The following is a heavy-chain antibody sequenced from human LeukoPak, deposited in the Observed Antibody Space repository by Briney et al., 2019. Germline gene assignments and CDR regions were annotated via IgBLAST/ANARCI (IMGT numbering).Heavy chain of an antibody. V-gene: IGHV3-74*01. CDR2: ITTDETT. CDR3: AKDWFATTDY. Sequence: GGSLRLSCAASGFTFSVAWMHWFRQVPGKGLMWVSRITTDETTTYADSVRGRFSISRDNAKNTVYLQMNSLRVEDTAVYYCAKDWFATTDYWGQGILVTVSS. J-gene: IGHJ4*02. D-gene: IGHD1/OR15-1a*01. CDR1: GFTFSVAW.